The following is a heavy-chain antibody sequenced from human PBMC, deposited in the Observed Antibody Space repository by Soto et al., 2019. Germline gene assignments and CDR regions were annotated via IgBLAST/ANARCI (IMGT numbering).Heavy chain of an antibody. CDR3: ARGMVGYNWNYRWFDP. CDR1: GGSIDSYY. CDR2: IYYSGST. Sequence: QVQLQESGPRLVKPSETLSLTCTVSGGSIDSYYWTWIRQTPEKGLEWIGYIYYSGSTNYNPSLTSRFTISIDTSKYQFSLNLTSVTAADTAIYFCARGMVGYNWNYRWFDPWGQGTLVTVSS. D-gene: IGHD1-7*01. J-gene: IGHJ5*02. V-gene: IGHV4-59*01.